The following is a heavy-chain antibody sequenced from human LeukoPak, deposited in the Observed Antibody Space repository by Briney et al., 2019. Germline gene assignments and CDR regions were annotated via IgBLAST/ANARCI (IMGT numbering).Heavy chain of an antibody. D-gene: IGHD6-13*01. J-gene: IGHJ4*02. CDR3: ARDDSSSWYFDY. CDR1: GFTFSSYS. Sequence: GGSLRLSCAASGFTFSSYSVNWVRQAPGKGLEWVSSISSSSSYIYYADSVKGRFTISRDNAKNSLYLQMNSLRAEDTAVYYCARDDSSSWYFDYWGQGTLVTVSS. CDR2: ISSSSSYI. V-gene: IGHV3-21*01.